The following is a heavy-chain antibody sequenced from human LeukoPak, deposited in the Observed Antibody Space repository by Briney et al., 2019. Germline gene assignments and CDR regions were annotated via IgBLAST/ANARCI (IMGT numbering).Heavy chain of an antibody. CDR3: ARGGLPHYYDSSGYYYYY. J-gene: IGHJ4*02. Sequence: PSETLSLTCAVYGGSFSGYYWSWIRQPPGRGLEWIGEINHSGSTNYNPSLKSRVTISVDTSKNQFSLKLSSVTAADTAVYYCARGGLPHYYDSSGYYYYYWGQGTLVTVSS. CDR2: INHSGST. V-gene: IGHV4-34*01. CDR1: GGSFSGYY. D-gene: IGHD3-22*01.